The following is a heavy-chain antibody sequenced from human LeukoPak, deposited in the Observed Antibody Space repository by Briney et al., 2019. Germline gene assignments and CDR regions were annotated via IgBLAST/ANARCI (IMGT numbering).Heavy chain of an antibody. Sequence: GGSLRLSCAVSGFTFSSYSMNWVRQAPGKGLEWVSYISSSSSTIYYADSVKGRFTISRDNAKNSLYLQMNSLRAEDTAVYYCARDRGSYIPDAFDIWGQGTMVTVSS. CDR3: ARDRGSYIPDAFDI. D-gene: IGHD1-26*01. J-gene: IGHJ3*02. CDR1: GFTFSSYS. V-gene: IGHV3-48*01. CDR2: ISSSSSTI.